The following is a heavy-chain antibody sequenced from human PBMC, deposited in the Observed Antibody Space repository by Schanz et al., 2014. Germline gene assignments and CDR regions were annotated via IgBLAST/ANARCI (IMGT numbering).Heavy chain of an antibody. CDR2: IGVDGTTT. D-gene: IGHD5-18*01. J-gene: IGHJ4*02. CDR3: AKDAENTAMITDYFDY. CDR1: GFSFGTYA. Sequence: EVHLLESGGGLVQPGGSLRLSCAASGFSFGTYAMSWVRQAPGKGLEWLSVIGVDGTTTYYADSVKGRFTISRDNSKNTLYLQMNSLRPEDTAVYYCAKDAENTAMITDYFDYWGQGTLVTVSP. V-gene: IGHV3-23*01.